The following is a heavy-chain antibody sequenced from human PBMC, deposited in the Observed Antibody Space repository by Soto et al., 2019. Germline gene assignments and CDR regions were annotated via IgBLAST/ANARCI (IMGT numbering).Heavy chain of an antibody. D-gene: IGHD3-22*01. CDR1: GGTFSSYA. CDR3: ARTRGYDSSGYYDY. CDR2: IIPIFGTA. J-gene: IGHJ4*02. Sequence: GPSVKVSCKASGGTFSSYAISWVRQAPGQGLEWMGGIIPIFGTANYAQKFQGRVTITADESTSTAYMELSSLRSEDTAVYYCARTRGYDSSGYYDYWGQGTLVTVSS. V-gene: IGHV1-69*13.